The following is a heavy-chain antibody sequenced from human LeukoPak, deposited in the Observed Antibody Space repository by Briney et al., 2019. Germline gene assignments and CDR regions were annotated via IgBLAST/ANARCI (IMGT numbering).Heavy chain of an antibody. V-gene: IGHV3-23*01. CDR3: AKAERYCSSTSCPPWYFDY. J-gene: IGHJ4*02. CDR1: GFTFSSYD. D-gene: IGHD2-2*01. Sequence: GGSLRLSCAASGFTFSSYDMSWVRQAPGKGLEWVSDISGSGDSTYYADSVKGRFTISRDNSKNTLYLQMNSLRAEDTAVYYCAKAERYCSSTSCPPWYFDYWGQGTLVTVSS. CDR2: ISGSGDST.